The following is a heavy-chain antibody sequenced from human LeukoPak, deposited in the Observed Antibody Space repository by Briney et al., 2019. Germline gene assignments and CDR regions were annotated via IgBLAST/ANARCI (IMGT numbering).Heavy chain of an antibody. CDR1: GFTFSTYA. Sequence: GGSLRLSCAASGFTFSTYAMSWVRQAPGKGLEWVSSISGSGTTTYYADSVKGRFTIYRENSKNTLFLQMYSLAAEDTALYYCARHQTSYSSSSYTQDSGQGTLVPVSS. CDR3: ARHQTSYSSSSYTQD. CDR2: ISGSGTTT. D-gene: IGHD6-13*01. V-gene: IGHV3-23*01. J-gene: IGHJ4*02.